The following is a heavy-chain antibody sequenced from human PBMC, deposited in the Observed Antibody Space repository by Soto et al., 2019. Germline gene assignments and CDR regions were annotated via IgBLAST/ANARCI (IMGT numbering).Heavy chain of an antibody. CDR1: GGSISSGGYY. CDR3: ASETNYYDSSGYPPYGMDV. V-gene: IGHV4-31*11. CDR2: IYYSGST. J-gene: IGHJ6*02. Sequence: SETLSLTCAVSGGSISSGGYYWSWIRQHPGKGLEWIGYIYYSGSTYYNPSLKSRVTISVDTSKNQFSLKLSSVTAADTAVYYCASETNYYDSSGYPPYGMDVWGQGTTVTVSS. D-gene: IGHD3-22*01.